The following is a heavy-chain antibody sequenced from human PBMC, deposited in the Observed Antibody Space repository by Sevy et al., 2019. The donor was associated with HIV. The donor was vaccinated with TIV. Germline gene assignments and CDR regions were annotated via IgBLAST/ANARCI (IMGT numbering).Heavy chain of an antibody. V-gene: IGHV3-30*18. CDR1: GFTFSSYG. CDR3: AKGVSTGATKDY. D-gene: IGHD1-26*01. Sequence: GGSLRLSCAASGFTFSSYGMHWVRQAPGKGLEWVATISYDGSNKYYSDSVKGRFTISRDNSKNTLYLQMNSLRAEDTAVYYCAKGVSTGATKDYWGQGTLVTVSS. J-gene: IGHJ4*02. CDR2: ISYDGSNK.